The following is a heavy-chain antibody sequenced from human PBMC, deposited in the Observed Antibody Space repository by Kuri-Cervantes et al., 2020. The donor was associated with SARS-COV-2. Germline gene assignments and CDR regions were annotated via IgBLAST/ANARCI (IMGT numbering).Heavy chain of an antibody. CDR1: GFTVSTNY. D-gene: IGHD6-19*01. V-gene: IGHV3-53*01. J-gene: IGHJ2*01. CDR2: IYSGGTT. CDR3: ARAGYSTGWFPDWYFDL. Sequence: GESLKISCAASGFTVSTNYMSWVRQAPGKGLEWVSIIYSGGTTYYADSVKGRFTISRDNSKNTVNLQMNSLRGEDTALNYCARAGYSTGWFPDWYFDLWGRGTLVTVSS.